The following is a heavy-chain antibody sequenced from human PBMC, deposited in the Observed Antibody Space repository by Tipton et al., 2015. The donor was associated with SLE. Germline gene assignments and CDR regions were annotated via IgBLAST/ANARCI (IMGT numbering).Heavy chain of an antibody. V-gene: IGHV4-59*01. D-gene: IGHD3-22*01. CDR1: GGSIGSYY. CDR3: ARSDEYYDSGAPLGY. CDR2: IYYSGST. J-gene: IGHJ4*02. Sequence: TLSLTCTVSGGSIGSYYWSWIRQPPGKGLEWIGYIYYSGSTNYNPSLKSRVTISVDTSKNQFSLKLSSVTAADTAVYYCARSDEYYDSGAPLGYWGQGTLVTVSS.